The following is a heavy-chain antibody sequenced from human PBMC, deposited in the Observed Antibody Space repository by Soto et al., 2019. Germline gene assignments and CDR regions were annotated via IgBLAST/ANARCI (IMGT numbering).Heavy chain of an antibody. CDR2: INGASGKT. D-gene: IGHD3-16*01. J-gene: IGHJ5*02. V-gene: IGHV1-3*01. CDR1: GYTFTTYA. Sequence: QVQLVQSGAEVKKPGASVKVSCKASGYTFTTYAMLWVRQAPGQGLEWMGWINGASGKTKYSQKFKGRVSITRDTSANTGYMELSSLRSDDTAAYYCARDGGGGTPNWFDPWGQGTLVTVSS. CDR3: ARDGGGGTPNWFDP.